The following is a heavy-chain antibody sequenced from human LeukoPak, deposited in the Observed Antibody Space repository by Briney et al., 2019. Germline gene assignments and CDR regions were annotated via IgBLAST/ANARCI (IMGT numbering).Heavy chain of an antibody. CDR3: AKGRGDIVATIDY. CDR1: GFTFDDYA. CDR2: INWNSRSI. V-gene: IGHV3-9*01. D-gene: IGHD5-12*01. Sequence: GGSLRLSCAASGFTFDDYAMHWVRQAPGKGLEWVSGINWNSRSIGYADSVKGRFTISRDSAKNSLYLQMNSLRAEDTALYYCAKGRGDIVATIDYWGQGTLVTVSS. J-gene: IGHJ4*02.